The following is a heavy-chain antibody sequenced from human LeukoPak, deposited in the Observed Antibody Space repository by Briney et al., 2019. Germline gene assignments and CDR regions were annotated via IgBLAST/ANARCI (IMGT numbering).Heavy chain of an antibody. CDR2: IYPGDFDT. CDR3: ARRGAVLGTEGFFDY. Sequence: GESLKISCKGSGYGFTTYWIGWVRQMPGKGLEWMGIIYPGDFDTRYSPSFQGQVTFSADKSIATAYLHWISLKASDTAMYYCARRGAVLGTEGFFDYWGQGTLVTVSS. J-gene: IGHJ4*02. D-gene: IGHD6-19*01. CDR1: GYGFTTYW. V-gene: IGHV5-51*01.